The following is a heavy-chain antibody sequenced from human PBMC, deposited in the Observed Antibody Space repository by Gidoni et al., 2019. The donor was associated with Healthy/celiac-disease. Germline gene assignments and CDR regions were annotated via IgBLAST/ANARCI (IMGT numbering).Heavy chain of an antibody. J-gene: IGHJ4*02. CDR1: GFTFSSYA. Sequence: EVQLLESGGGLVQPGGSLRLSCAASGFTFSSYAMSWVRQAPGKGLEWVSAISGSGGSTYYADSVKGRFTISRDNSKNTLYLQMNSRRAEDTAVYYCAKGSAYCGGDCYSDFDYWGQGTLVTVSS. D-gene: IGHD2-21*02. V-gene: IGHV3-23*01. CDR2: ISGSGGST. CDR3: AKGSAYCGGDCYSDFDY.